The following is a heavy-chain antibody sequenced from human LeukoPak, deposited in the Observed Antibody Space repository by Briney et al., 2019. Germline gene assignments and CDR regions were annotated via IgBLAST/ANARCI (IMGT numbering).Heavy chain of an antibody. J-gene: IGHJ4*02. Sequence: GGSRRLAWAASGFTFSSYSMNWVRQAPGKGLEWVSSISSSSSYIYYADSVKGRFTISTDNAKNSLYLQMNSLRAEDTAVYYCARDHSRWSYSFDYWGQGTLVTVSS. CDR1: GFTFSSYS. CDR3: ARDHSRWSYSFDY. D-gene: IGHD6-19*01. V-gene: IGHV3-21*01. CDR2: ISSSSSYI.